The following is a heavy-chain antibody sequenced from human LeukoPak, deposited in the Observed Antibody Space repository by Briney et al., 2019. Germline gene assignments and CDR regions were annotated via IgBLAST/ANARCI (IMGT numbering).Heavy chain of an antibody. Sequence: GGSLRLSCAASGFTFSNAWMSWVRQAPGKGLEWVGRIKSKTGGGTTDYAAPVKGRFTISRDDSKNTLYLQMNSLKTEDTAVYYCATDRSSTTGDWFDPWGQGTLVTVSS. CDR2: IKSKTGGGTT. CDR1: GFTFSNAW. V-gene: IGHV3-15*01. J-gene: IGHJ5*02. CDR3: ATDRSSTTGDWFDP. D-gene: IGHD2-2*01.